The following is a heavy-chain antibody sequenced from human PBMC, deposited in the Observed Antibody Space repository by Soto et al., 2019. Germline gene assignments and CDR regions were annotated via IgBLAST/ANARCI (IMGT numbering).Heavy chain of an antibody. D-gene: IGHD3-9*01. V-gene: IGHV1-24*01. J-gene: IGHJ4*02. CDR2: FDPEHGET. CDR3: ATDIRDVHYDIGDGEDLFAY. Sequence: ASVKVSCKVSGYTLTELSMHWVRQAPGKGLEWVGGFDPEHGETIYAQKFQGRVTMTEDTSTDTAYMELSSLRSEDTAVYYCATDIRDVHYDIGDGEDLFAYWGQGSLVTGSS. CDR1: GYTLTELS.